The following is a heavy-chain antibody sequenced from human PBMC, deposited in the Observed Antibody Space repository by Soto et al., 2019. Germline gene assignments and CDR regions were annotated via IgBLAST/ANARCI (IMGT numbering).Heavy chain of an antibody. CDR2: IQNDGSRT. V-gene: IGHV3-74*01. CDR1: GLTFVYSW. CDR3: ARGNLGGFDL. J-gene: IGHJ3*01. Sequence: EVQLVESEGGLVQRGGSRGLPCEAPGLTFVYSWRNWVAQAPGQGLVWVAHIQNDGSRTTYADSVKGRFTISRDNAKNTMYLQMNSLGAEDTAVYYCARGNLGGFDLWGQGTTVTVSS. D-gene: IGHD4-4*01.